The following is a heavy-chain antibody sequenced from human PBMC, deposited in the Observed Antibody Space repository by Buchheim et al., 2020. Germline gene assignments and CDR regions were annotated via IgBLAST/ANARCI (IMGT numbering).Heavy chain of an antibody. CDR3: ARASFGGRYYYYYGMDV. D-gene: IGHD3-3*01. V-gene: IGHV1-46*01. CDR1: GYTFTSYY. J-gene: IGHJ6*02. CDR2: INPSGGST. Sequence: QVQLVQSGAEVKKPGASVKVSCKASGYTFTSYYMHWVRQAPGQGLEWMGIINPSGGSTSYAQKFQGRVTMTRDTSTSTVYTELSSLRSEDTAVYYCARASFGGRYYYYYGMDVWGQGTT.